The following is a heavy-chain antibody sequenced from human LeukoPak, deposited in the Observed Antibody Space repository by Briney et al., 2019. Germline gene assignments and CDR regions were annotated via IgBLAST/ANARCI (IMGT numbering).Heavy chain of an antibody. CDR3: ASRYYYDSSGYQEYYFDY. V-gene: IGHV4-34*01. CDR1: GGSFSGYY. Sequence: SETLSLTCAVYGGSFSGYYWSWIRQPPGKGLEWIGEINHNGSTSYNPSLKSRVTISVDTSKNQFSLKLSSVTAADTAVYYCASRYYYDSSGYQEYYFDYWGQGTLVTVSS. CDR2: INHNGST. J-gene: IGHJ4*02. D-gene: IGHD3-22*01.